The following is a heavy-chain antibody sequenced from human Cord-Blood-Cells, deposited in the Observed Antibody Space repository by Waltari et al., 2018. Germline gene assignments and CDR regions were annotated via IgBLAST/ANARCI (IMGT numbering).Heavy chain of an antibody. Sequence: QVQLQRWGAGLLKPSETLSLTCAVYGGSFSGYYWSWIRQPPGKGLEWIGEINHSGSTNYNPSLKSRVTISVDTSKNQFSLKLSSVTAADTAVYYCARNYDFWSGYVYYWGQGTLVTVSS. V-gene: IGHV4-34*01. CDR3: ARNYDFWSGYVYY. CDR2: INHSGST. D-gene: IGHD3-3*01. CDR1: GGSFSGYY. J-gene: IGHJ4*02.